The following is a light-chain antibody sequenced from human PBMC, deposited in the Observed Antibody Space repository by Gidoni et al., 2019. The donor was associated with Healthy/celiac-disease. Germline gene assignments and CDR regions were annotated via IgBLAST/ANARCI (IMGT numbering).Light chain of an antibody. Sequence: DIQMTPSPSSLSASVGDRVTITCRASQSISSYLNWYQQKPGKAPKLLIYAASSLQSGVPSRFSGSGSGTDFTLTISSLQPEDFATYYCQQSYSTLITFXPXTKVDIK. J-gene: IGKJ3*01. CDR1: QSISSY. CDR2: AAS. V-gene: IGKV1-39*01. CDR3: QQSYSTLIT.